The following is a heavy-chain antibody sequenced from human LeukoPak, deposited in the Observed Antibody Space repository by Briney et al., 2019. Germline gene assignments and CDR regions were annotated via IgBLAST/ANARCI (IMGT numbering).Heavy chain of an antibody. CDR3: ARMRHDSSGYYKYHFDH. J-gene: IGHJ4*02. D-gene: IGHD3-22*01. CDR1: GGTFSSYA. V-gene: IGHV1-69*05. Sequence: ASVKVSCKASGGTFSSYAISWVRQAPGQGLEWMGRIIPIFGTANYAQKFQGRVPITTDESTSTPYIEPSTLEWEEKCGYLCARMRHDSSGYYKYHFDHWAQGP. CDR2: IIPIFGTA.